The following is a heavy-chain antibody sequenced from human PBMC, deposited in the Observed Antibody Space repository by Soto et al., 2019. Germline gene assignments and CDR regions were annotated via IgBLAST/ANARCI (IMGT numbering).Heavy chain of an antibody. V-gene: IGHV3-30*04. CDR2: ISYDGSNK. Sequence: GGSLRLSCAASGFTFSSYAMHWVRQAPGKGLEWVAVISYDGSNKYYADSVKGRFTISRDNSKNTLYLQMNSLRAEDTAVYYCARGLIAAAGKRFDYWGQGTLVTVSS. D-gene: IGHD6-13*01. J-gene: IGHJ4*02. CDR1: GFTFSSYA. CDR3: ARGLIAAAGKRFDY.